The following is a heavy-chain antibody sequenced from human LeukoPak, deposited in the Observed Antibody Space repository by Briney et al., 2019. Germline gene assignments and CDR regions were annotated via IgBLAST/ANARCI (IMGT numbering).Heavy chain of an antibody. D-gene: IGHD3-16*02. CDR3: ARAPPMITFGGVIVISGYFDY. V-gene: IGHV4-61*01. CDR1: GGSISSSSYY. CDR2: IYYSGST. Sequence: SETLSLTCTVSGGSISSSSYYSSWIRQPPGKGLEWIGYIYYSGSTNYNPSLKSRVTISVDTSKNQFSLKLSSVTAPDTAVYYCARAPPMITFGGVIVISGYFDYWGQGTLVTVSS. J-gene: IGHJ4*02.